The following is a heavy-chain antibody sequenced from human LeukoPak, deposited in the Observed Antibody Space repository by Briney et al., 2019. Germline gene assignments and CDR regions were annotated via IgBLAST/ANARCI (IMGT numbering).Heavy chain of an antibody. CDR2: IYSGGST. CDR3: AFTDYGDYVGY. D-gene: IGHD4-17*01. V-gene: IGHV3-66*01. CDR1: GFTVSSNY. Sequence: GGSLRLSCAASGFTVSSNYMSWVRQAPGKGLEWVSVIYSGGSTYYADSVKGRFTISRDNSKNTLYLQMNSLRAEDTAVYYCAFTDYGDYVGYWGQGTLVTVSS. J-gene: IGHJ4*02.